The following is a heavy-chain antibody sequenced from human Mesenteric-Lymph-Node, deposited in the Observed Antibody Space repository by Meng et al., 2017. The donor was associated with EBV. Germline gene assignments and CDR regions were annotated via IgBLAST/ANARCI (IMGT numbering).Heavy chain of an antibody. CDR2: ISGSGGST. D-gene: IGHD1-1*01. Sequence: EVQLVESGXVWVQPGGCLRLSCAASGFTFSSYAMSWVRQAPGKGLEWVSAISGSGGSTYYADSVKGRFTISRDNSKNTLYLQMNSLRAEDTAVYYCAKWVLLVQVGYFQHWGQGTLVTVSS. CDR3: AKWVLLVQVGYFQH. V-gene: IGHV3-23*04. J-gene: IGHJ1*01. CDR1: GFTFSSYA.